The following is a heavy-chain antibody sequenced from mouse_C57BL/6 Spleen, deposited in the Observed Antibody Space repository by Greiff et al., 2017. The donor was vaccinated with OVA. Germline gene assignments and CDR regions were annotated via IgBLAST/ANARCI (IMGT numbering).Heavy chain of an antibody. CDR1: GYTFTSYW. J-gene: IGHJ2*01. V-gene: IGHV1-61*01. CDR2: IYPSDSET. Sequence: QVQLKQPGAELVRPGSSVKLSCKASGYTFTSYWMDWVKQRPGQGLEWIGNIYPSDSETHYNQKFKDKATLTVDKSSSTAYMQLSSLTSEDSAVYSCARSGLGPYFDYWGQGTTLTVSS. CDR3: ARSGLGPYFDY. D-gene: IGHD4-1*01.